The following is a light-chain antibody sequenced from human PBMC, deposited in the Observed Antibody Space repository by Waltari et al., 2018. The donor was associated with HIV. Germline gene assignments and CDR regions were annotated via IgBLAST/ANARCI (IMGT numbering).Light chain of an antibody. CDR1: SNKLGGYA. J-gene: IGLJ1*01. CDR2: GDS. CDR3: STWDYSLSAYV. Sequence: QSALTQAASVSGTVGQTVTLSCTGNSNKLGGYALGWYQQISHGAPKAVMFGDSLPSGIPDRFSGSKSGTTASLVISGLQPEDEADYYCSTWDYSLSAYVFGAGTKVTVL. V-gene: IGLV1-36*01.